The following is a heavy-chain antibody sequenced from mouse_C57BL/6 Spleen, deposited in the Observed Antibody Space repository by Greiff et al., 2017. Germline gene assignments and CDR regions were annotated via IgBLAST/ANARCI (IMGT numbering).Heavy chain of an antibody. CDR1: GYSITSGYY. CDR3: ARDRYYGSSYPFAY. CDR2: ISYDGSN. J-gene: IGHJ3*01. D-gene: IGHD1-1*01. V-gene: IGHV3-6*01. Sequence: DVKLQESGPGLVKPSQSLSLTCSVTGYSITSGYYWNWIRQFPGNKLEWMGYISYDGSNNYNPSLKNRISITRDTSKNQFFLKLNSVTTEDTATYYCARDRYYGSSYPFAYWGQGTLVTVSA.